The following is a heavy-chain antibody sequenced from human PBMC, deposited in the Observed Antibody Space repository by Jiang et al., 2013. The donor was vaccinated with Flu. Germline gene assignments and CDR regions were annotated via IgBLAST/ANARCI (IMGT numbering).Heavy chain of an antibody. J-gene: IGHJ4*02. CDR3: ARAKHTDGAFDL. D-gene: IGHD3-10*01. Sequence: PGLVKPSQTLSLTCAISGDSVSTNSAAWSWFRLSPSKGLEWLGRTYYVSKWYNEYSASVKSRITIKPDTSENQFSLQLTSVTPEDTAFYYCARAKHTDGAFDLWGQGTLVTVSS. CDR1: GDSVSTNSAA. CDR2: TYYVSKWYN. V-gene: IGHV6-1*01.